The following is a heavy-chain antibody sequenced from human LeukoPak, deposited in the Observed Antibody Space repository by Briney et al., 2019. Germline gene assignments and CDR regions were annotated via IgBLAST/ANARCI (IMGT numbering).Heavy chain of an antibody. CDR1: GFTFNSYW. V-gene: IGHV3-7*01. D-gene: IGHD5-24*01. CDR3: AKDRATQFYGMDV. Sequence: GGSLRLSCAASGFTFNSYWMSWVRQAPGKGLEWVANIKQDGSEKYYVDSVKGRFTISRDNSKNTLYLQMNSLRAEDTAVYYCAKDRATQFYGMDVWGQGTTVTVSS. CDR2: IKQDGSEK. J-gene: IGHJ6*02.